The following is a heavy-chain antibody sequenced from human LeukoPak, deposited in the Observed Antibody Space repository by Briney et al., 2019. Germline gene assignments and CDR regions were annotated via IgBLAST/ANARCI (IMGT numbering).Heavy chain of an antibody. Sequence: GGSLRLSCAASGFTFSSYGMHWVRQAPGKGLEWVAVISYDGSNKYYADSVKGRFTISRDNSKNTLYLQMNSLRAEDTAVYYCARSEGIISSSWWYYSDYWGQGTLVTVSS. V-gene: IGHV3-30*03. J-gene: IGHJ4*02. CDR3: ARSEGIISSSWWYYSDY. D-gene: IGHD6-13*01. CDR1: GFTFSSYG. CDR2: ISYDGSNK.